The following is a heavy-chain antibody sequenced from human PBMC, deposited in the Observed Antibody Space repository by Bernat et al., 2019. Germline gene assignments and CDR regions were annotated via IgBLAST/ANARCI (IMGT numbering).Heavy chain of an antibody. CDR3: ARDPSFYYDSSGWFDP. Sequence: QVQLVESGGGVVQPGRSLRLSCAASGFTFSSYGMHWVRQAPGKGLEWVAVIWYDGSNKYYADSVKGRFTISRDNSKNTLYLQMNSLRAEDTAVYYCARDPSFYYDSSGWFDPWGQGTLVTVSS. V-gene: IGHV3-33*01. CDR1: GFTFSSYG. J-gene: IGHJ5*02. D-gene: IGHD3-22*01. CDR2: IWYDGSNK.